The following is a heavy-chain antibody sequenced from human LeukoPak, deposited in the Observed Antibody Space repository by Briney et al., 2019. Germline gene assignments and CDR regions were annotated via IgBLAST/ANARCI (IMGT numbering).Heavy chain of an antibody. J-gene: IGHJ4*02. CDR1: GFIFSSYG. D-gene: IGHD3-9*01. CDR3: AKEVNFDWIGPGDF. Sequence: PGGSLRLSCAASGFIFSSYGMHWVRQAPGKGLEWVAVISYDGSNKYYADSVKGRFTISRDNSKNTLYPQMNSLRAEDTAVYYCAKEVNFDWIGPGDFWGQGTLVTVSS. CDR2: ISYDGSNK. V-gene: IGHV3-30*18.